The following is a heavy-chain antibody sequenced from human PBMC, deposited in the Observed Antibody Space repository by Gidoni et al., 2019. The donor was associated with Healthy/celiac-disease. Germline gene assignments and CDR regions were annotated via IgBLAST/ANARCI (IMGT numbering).Heavy chain of an antibody. CDR2: ISGSGGST. CDR1: GLTFSSYA. Sequence: EVQLLESGGGLVQPGGSLRLSCAASGLTFSSYAMSWVRQAPGKGLEWVSAISGSGGSTYYADAVKGRFTISRDNSKNTLYLQMNSLRAEDTAVYYCAKTGDEQWLGDYFDYWGQGTLVTVS. J-gene: IGHJ4*02. CDR3: AKTGDEQWLGDYFDY. D-gene: IGHD6-19*01. V-gene: IGHV3-23*01.